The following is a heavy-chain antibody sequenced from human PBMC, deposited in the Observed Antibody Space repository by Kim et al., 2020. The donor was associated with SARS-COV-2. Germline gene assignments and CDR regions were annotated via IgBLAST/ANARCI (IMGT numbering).Heavy chain of an antibody. J-gene: IGHJ6*02. V-gene: IGHV1-58*02. CDR1: GFTFTSSA. CDR2: IVVGSGNT. D-gene: IGHD3-9*01. Sequence: SVKVSCKASGFTFTSSAMQWVRQARGQRLEWIGWIVVGSGNTNYAQKFQERVTITRDMSTSTAYMELSSLRSEDTAVYYCAAQPYYDILTGYPDYYYYGMDVWGQGTTVTVSS. CDR3: AAQPYYDILTGYPDYYYYGMDV.